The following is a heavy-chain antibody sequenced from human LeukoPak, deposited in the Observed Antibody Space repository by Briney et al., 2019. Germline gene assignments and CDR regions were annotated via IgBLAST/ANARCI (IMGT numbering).Heavy chain of an antibody. CDR1: GGTFSSYA. Sequence: SVKVSCKASGGTFSSYAISWVRQAPGQGLEWMGRIIPIFGTANYAQKFQGRVTITTDESTSTAYMELSSLRSEDTAVYYCALQRRDVVVVAAGKLDAFDTWGQGTMVTVSS. CDR3: ALQRRDVVVVAAGKLDAFDT. J-gene: IGHJ3*02. D-gene: IGHD2-15*01. V-gene: IGHV1-69*05. CDR2: IIPIFGTA.